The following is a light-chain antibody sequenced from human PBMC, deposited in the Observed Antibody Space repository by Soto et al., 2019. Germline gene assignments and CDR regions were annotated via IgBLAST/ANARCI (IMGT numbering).Light chain of an antibody. Sequence: EIVMTQSPATLSVSPGERATLSCRASQRVSSNLAWYQQKPGEAPRLLIYGASTRATGIPARFSGSGSGTEFTLTISSLQSEDFAVYYCQQYNNWPRTVGQGTKV. J-gene: IGKJ1*01. CDR2: GAS. V-gene: IGKV3-15*01. CDR3: QQYNNWPRT. CDR1: QRVSSN.